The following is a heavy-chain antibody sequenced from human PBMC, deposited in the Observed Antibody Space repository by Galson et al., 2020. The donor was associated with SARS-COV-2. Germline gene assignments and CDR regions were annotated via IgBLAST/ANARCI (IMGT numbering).Heavy chain of an antibody. CDR3: ASGPEHHISWGIDF. V-gene: IGHV3-48*03. J-gene: IGHJ4*02. D-gene: IGHD7-27*01. CDR1: GFTFNTHE. CDR2: ISSSGRTT. Sequence: GESLKISCGGSGFTFNTHEMNWIRQTPGKGLEWVSYISSSGRTTYYADFVKGRFIISRDNAKNSLHLQMNNLRVEDTAVYYCASGPEHHISWGIDFWGQGTLVTVSS.